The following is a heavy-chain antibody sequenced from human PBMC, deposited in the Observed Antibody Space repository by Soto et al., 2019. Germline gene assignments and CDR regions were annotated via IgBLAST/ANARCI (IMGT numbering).Heavy chain of an antibody. CDR1: GGSISSYY. V-gene: IGHV4-59*01. CDR2: IYYSGST. D-gene: IGHD1-7*01. J-gene: IGHJ6*01. Sequence: ETLSLTCTVSGGSISSYYWSWIRQPPGKGLEWIGYIYYSGSTNYNPSLKSRVTISVDTSKNQFSLKLSSVTAADTAVYYCARYKSNYPYGMDVWGQATTVTVSS. CDR3: ARYKSNYPYGMDV.